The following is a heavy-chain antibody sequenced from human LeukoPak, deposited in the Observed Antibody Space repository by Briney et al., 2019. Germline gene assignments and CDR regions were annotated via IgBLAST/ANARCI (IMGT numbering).Heavy chain of an antibody. CDR2: IYYSEST. CDR1: GGSITSYY. CDR3: ARVLLEDANYFDY. J-gene: IGHJ4*02. V-gene: IGHV4-59*12. Sequence: SETLSLTCSVSGGSITSYYWSWIRQPPGKGLEWIGYIYYSESTNYNPSLKSRVTIPVDTSKNQFSLKLSSVTAADTAVYYCARVLLEDANYFDYWGQGTLVTVSS. D-gene: IGHD2-2*01.